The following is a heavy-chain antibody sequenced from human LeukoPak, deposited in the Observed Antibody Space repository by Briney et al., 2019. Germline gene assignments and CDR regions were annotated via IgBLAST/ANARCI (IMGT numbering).Heavy chain of an antibody. Sequence: SETLSLTCTVSGGSISSSSYYWGWIRQPPGKGLEWIGSIFYSGNTYYNPSLKSRLTISVDTSKNQFSLRLSSVTATDTAVYYCARRSSWYNWFDPWGQGTLVTVSS. V-gene: IGHV4-39*01. J-gene: IGHJ5*02. CDR2: IFYSGNT. D-gene: IGHD6-13*01. CDR3: ARRSSWYNWFDP. CDR1: GGSISSSSYY.